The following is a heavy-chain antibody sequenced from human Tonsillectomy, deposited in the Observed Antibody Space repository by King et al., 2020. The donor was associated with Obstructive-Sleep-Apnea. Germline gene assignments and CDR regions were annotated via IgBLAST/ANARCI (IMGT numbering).Heavy chain of an antibody. J-gene: IGHJ4*02. CDR1: GFTFSSYC. CDR2: ISSGSSYI. V-gene: IGHV3-21*01. CDR3: VKPRAYDILTGYYDY. D-gene: IGHD3-9*01. Sequence: VQLVESGGGLVKPGGSLRLSCAASGFTFSSYCMNWVRQAPGKGLEWVSSISSGSSYIYYAESVKGRFTISRDNAKKSLYLQMNSLRAEDTAVYYYVKPRAYDILTGYYDYWGQGTLVTVSS.